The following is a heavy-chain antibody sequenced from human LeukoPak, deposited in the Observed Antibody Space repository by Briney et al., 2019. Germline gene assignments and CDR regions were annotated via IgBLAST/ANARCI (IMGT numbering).Heavy chain of an antibody. CDR1: GFTFSSYS. D-gene: IGHD3-3*01. Sequence: GGSLRLSCAASGFTFSSYSMNWVRQAPGKGLEWVSSISSSSSYIYYADSVKGRFTISRDNAKNSLYLQMNSLRAEDTAVYYCARDLRDYDFWSGYIWYGMDVWGQGTTVTVSS. J-gene: IGHJ6*02. CDR2: ISSSSSYI. V-gene: IGHV3-21*01. CDR3: ARDLRDYDFWSGYIWYGMDV.